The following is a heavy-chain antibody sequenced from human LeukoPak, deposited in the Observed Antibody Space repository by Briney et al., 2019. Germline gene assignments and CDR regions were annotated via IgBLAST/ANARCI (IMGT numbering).Heavy chain of an antibody. D-gene: IGHD6-13*01. V-gene: IGHV1-2*02. CDR2: INPNSGGT. CDR3: ARGPHSSSWYLPYYYYYYGMDV. Sequence: ASVKVSCKASGYTFTGYYMHWVRQAPGQGLEWMGWINPNSGGTNYAQKFQGRVTMTRDTSTSTVYMELSSLRSEDTAVYYCARGPHSSSWYLPYYYYYYGMDVWGQGTTVTVSS. J-gene: IGHJ6*02. CDR1: GYTFTGYY.